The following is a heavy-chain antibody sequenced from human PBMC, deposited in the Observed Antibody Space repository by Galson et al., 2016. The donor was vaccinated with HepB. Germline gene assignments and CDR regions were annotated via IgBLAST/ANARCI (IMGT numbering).Heavy chain of an antibody. Sequence: LSLTCAVSGGSFNRYYWSWIRQPPGKGLEWIGEINFSGSTNYNPSLKSRVTILLDTSKNQLSLKMNSMTGADTAVYFCASDWRHVDMAMDPGDFWGQGTLVTVSS. CDR2: INFSGST. J-gene: IGHJ4*02. CDR3: ASDWRHVDMAMDPGDF. CDR1: GGSFNRYY. V-gene: IGHV4-34*01. D-gene: IGHD5-12*01.